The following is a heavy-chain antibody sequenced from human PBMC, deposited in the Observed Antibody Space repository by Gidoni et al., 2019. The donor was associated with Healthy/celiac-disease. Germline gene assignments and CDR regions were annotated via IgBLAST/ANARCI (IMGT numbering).Heavy chain of an antibody. CDR2: IIPIFGTA. CDR1: GGPFSSYA. Sequence: QVQLVQYGAEVKKPGSSVKVSCKASGGPFSSYAISWVRQAPGQGLEWLGGIIPIFGTANYAQKFQGRVTITADKSTSTAYMELSSLRSEDTAVYYCASSDYDFWSGYYTTYYYYYYMDVWGKGTTVTVSS. D-gene: IGHD3-3*01. J-gene: IGHJ6*03. CDR3: ASSDYDFWSGYYTTYYYYYYMDV. V-gene: IGHV1-69*06.